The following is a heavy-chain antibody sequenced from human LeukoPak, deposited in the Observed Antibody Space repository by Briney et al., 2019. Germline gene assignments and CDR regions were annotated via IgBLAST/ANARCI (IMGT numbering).Heavy chain of an antibody. Sequence: GGSLRLSCAASGGTFSSYAMSWVRQAPGKGLEWVSAISGSGGSTYYADSVKGRFTISRDNSKNTLYLQMNSLRAEDTAVYYCAKERGYCSSTSCDAFDIWGQGTMVTVSS. J-gene: IGHJ3*02. CDR1: GGTFSSYA. CDR2: ISGSGGST. V-gene: IGHV3-23*01. D-gene: IGHD2-2*01. CDR3: AKERGYCSSTSCDAFDI.